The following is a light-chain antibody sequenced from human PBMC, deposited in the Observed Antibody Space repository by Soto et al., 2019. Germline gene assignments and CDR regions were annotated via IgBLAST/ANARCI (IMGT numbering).Light chain of an antibody. CDR3: QVWDTRSDHYV. Sequence: SYELTQPPSVSVAPGQTARITCGGSNIGSKSVHWYQQKPGQAPVLVVYDNTDRPSGIPERSSGSNSGNKATLAISRVEAGDEADYYRQVWDTRSDHYVFKTGTKVTVL. CDR1: NIGSKS. CDR2: DNT. V-gene: IGLV3-21*02. J-gene: IGLJ1*01.